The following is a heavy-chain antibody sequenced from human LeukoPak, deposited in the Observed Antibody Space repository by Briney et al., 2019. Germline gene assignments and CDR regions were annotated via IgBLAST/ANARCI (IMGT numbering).Heavy chain of an antibody. D-gene: IGHD2-2*01. CDR1: GFTFSSYS. V-gene: IGHV3-21*01. J-gene: IGHJ6*04. CDR2: ISSSSSYI. Sequence: KPGGSLRLSCAASGFTFSSYSMNWVGQAPGKGLEWVSSISSSSSYIYYADSVKGRFTISRDNAKNSLYLQMNSLRAEDTAVYYCARNLKQRFIVVVPAAHKNGMDVWGNGPTVTVSS. CDR3: ARNLKQRFIVVVPAAHKNGMDV.